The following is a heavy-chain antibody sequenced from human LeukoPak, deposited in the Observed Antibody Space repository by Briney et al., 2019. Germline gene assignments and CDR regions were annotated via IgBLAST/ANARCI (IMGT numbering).Heavy chain of an antibody. CDR1: GGSMSSHY. CDR3: AGDQLALNALNI. J-gene: IGHJ3*02. CDR2: ISYIGST. Sequence: SETLSLTCTVSGGSMSSHYWSWIRQPPGKGLEWLGYISYIGSTNYSPSLKSRVTISVDTSKNEFSLRLSSVTAADTAVCFCAGDQLALNALNIWGQGTMVTVSS. D-gene: IGHD1-1*01. V-gene: IGHV4-59*11.